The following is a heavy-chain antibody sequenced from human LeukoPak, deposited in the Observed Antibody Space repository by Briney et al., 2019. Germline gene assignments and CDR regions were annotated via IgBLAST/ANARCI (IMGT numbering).Heavy chain of an antibody. CDR1: GFTFSSYW. V-gene: IGHV3-7*01. CDR3: AREVWQQLATFDY. Sequence: GGSLRLSCAASGFTFSSYWMGWVRQAPGKGLEWVANIKQDGSEKYYVDSVKGRFTISRDNAKNSLYLQMNSLRAEDTAVYYCAREVWQQLATFDYWGQGTLVTVSS. CDR2: IKQDGSEK. D-gene: IGHD6-13*01. J-gene: IGHJ4*02.